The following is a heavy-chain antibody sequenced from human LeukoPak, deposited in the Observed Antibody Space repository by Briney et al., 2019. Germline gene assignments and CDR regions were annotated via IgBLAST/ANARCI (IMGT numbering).Heavy chain of an antibody. CDR1: EFTFSSYA. J-gene: IGHJ6*02. D-gene: IGHD1-26*01. V-gene: IGHV3-21*05. CDR2: ISSSSSYT. Sequence: GGSLRLSCAASEFTFSSYAMSWVRQAPGKGLEWVSYISSSSSYTNYADSVKGRFTISRDNAKNSLYLQMNSLRAEDTAVYYCARDRGSFYYGMDVWGQGTTVTVSS. CDR3: ARDRGSFYYGMDV.